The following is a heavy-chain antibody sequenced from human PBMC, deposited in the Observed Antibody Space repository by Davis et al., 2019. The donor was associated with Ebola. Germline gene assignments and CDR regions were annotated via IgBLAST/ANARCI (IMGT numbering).Heavy chain of an antibody. CDR2: IHYLGNT. CDR1: GGSINNYF. J-gene: IGHJ6*04. Sequence: MPSETLSLTCTVSGGSINNYFWSWIRQPPGKGLEWIGNIHYLGNTNYNPSLKSRVTMSVDTSKNQFSLKVNSVTAADTAVYYCARGRNYDFHSSGRRYYQYGLDVWAKGATVTVSS. CDR3: ARGRNYDFHSSGRRYYQYGLDV. D-gene: IGHD3/OR15-3a*01. V-gene: IGHV4-59*12.